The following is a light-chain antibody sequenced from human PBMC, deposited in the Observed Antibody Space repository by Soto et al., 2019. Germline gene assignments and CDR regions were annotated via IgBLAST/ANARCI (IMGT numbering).Light chain of an antibody. CDR1: QGTSPY. CDR2: AAS. Sequence: DIQLTQSPPSLPPSVPPRVTTTCRAPQGTSPYLAWYQQKPGKVPKLLIYAASTLQSGVPSRFSGSGSGTDFTLTISSLQPEDVATYYCQKYNSAPRTFGQGTKVEIK. J-gene: IGKJ1*01. CDR3: QKYNSAPRT. V-gene: IGKV1-27*01.